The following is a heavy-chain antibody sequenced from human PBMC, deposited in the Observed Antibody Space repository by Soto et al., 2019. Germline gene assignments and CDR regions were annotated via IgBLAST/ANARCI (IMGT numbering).Heavy chain of an antibody. CDR3: APRLKVDGVCYTIDY. V-gene: IGHV2-5*02. CDR2: AYWDDDK. J-gene: IGHJ4*02. CDR1: GFSLSTYGMA. Sequence: QITLKESGPTLVKPTQTLTLTCTFSGFSLSTYGMAVGWIRQSPGKALEWLALAYWDDDKHYSPSLQSRLTITKYTSKSQVVLTMTNMDPVDTATYSCAPRLKVDGVCYTIDYWGQGTVVSVSS. D-gene: IGHD2-8*01.